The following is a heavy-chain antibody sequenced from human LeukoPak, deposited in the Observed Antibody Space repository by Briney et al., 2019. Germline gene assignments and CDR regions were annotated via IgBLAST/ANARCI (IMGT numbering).Heavy chain of an antibody. CDR2: ISSSGSII. CDR1: GFTFSSYE. Sequence: GGSLRLSCAASGFTFSSYEMDWVRQAPGKGLEWVSYISSSGSIIYYADSVKGRFTISRDNAKNSLYLQMNSLRAEDTAVYYCARASSIVVVTATKDYWGQGTLVTVSS. D-gene: IGHD2-21*02. CDR3: ARASSIVVVTATKDY. V-gene: IGHV3-48*03. J-gene: IGHJ4*02.